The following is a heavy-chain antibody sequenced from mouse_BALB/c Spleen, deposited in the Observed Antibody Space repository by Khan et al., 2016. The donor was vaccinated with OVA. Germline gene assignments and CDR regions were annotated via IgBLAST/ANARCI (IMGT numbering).Heavy chain of an antibody. CDR2: VNPNNGGT. CDR1: GYSFTGYY. CDR3: AIYHGYFDV. J-gene: IGHJ1*01. Sequence: EVQLQQSGPDLVKPGASVKISCKASGYSFTGYYIHWVKQSHGKSLEWIGRVNPNNGGTSYNQKFKGKAIFTVDKSYSTAYMELRSLKSEDSAFYSCAIYHGYFDVWGAGTTVTVSS. V-gene: IGHV1-26*01.